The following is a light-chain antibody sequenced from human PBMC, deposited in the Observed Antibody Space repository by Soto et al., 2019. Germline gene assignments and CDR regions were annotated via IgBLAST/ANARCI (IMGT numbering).Light chain of an antibody. CDR2: EVS. CDR1: SSDVAGYNY. CDR3: SSYAGSNNDYV. Sequence: QSVLTQPPSASGSPGQSVTISCTGTSSDVAGYNYVSWYQQHPGKAPKLMIYEVSKRPSGVPDRFSGSKSGNTASLTVSGLQAEDEADYYCSSYAGSNNDYVFGTGTKLTVL. V-gene: IGLV2-8*01. J-gene: IGLJ1*01.